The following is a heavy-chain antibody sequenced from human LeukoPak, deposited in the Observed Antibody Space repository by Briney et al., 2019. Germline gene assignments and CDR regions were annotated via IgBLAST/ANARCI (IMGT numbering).Heavy chain of an antibody. J-gene: IGHJ4*02. Sequence: ASVKVSCKASGYSFTYYYMQWVRQAPGQGLEWMGTITPSGGSTSYAQKFQGRVTMTRDTSTSTVYMEVSSLRAEDTAVYYCARVTGSYSLFDYWGQGTLVTVSS. CDR3: ARVTGSYSLFDY. V-gene: IGHV1-46*01. D-gene: IGHD1-26*01. CDR2: ITPSGGST. CDR1: GYSFTYYY.